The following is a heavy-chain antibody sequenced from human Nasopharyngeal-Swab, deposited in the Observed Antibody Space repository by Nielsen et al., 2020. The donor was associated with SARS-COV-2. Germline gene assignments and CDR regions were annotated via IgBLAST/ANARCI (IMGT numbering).Heavy chain of an antibody. CDR1: GFTFSSYA. CDR2: ISGSGGST. Sequence: GESLKISCAASGFTFSSYAMSWVRQAPGKGLEWVSAISGSGGSTYYADSVKGRFTISRDNSKNTLYLQMNSLRAEDTAVYYCAKWLWGAKPFDYWGQGTLVTVSS. V-gene: IGHV3-23*01. J-gene: IGHJ4*02. D-gene: IGHD1-26*01. CDR3: AKWLWGAKPFDY.